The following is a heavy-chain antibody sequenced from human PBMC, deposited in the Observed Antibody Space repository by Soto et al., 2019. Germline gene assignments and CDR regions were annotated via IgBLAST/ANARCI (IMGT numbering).Heavy chain of an antibody. CDR3: ARDGTLYDSSGYYCLY. V-gene: IGHV1-69*01. J-gene: IGHJ4*02. CDR2: IIPIFGTA. Sequence: QVQLVQSGAEVKKPGSSVKVSCKASGGTFSSSAISWVRQAPGQGLEWMGGIIPIFGTANYAQKFQGRVTITADESTRTAYMELSSLRSEDTAVYYCARDGTLYDSSGYYCLYWGQGTLVTVSS. CDR1: GGTFSSSA. D-gene: IGHD3-22*01.